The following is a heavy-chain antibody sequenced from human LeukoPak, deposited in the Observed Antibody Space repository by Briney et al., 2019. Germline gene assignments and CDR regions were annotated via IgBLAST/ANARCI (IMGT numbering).Heavy chain of an antibody. V-gene: IGHV3-33*01. CDR3: ARAEGYYDSSGNDAFDI. J-gene: IGHJ3*02. Sequence: PGRSLILSCAASGFTFSSYGMHWVRQAPGKGLEWVAVIWYDGSNKYYADSVKGRFTISRDNSKNTLYLQMNSLRAEDTAVYYCARAEGYYDSSGNDAFDIWGQGTMVTVSS. CDR2: IWYDGSNK. D-gene: IGHD3-22*01. CDR1: GFTFSSYG.